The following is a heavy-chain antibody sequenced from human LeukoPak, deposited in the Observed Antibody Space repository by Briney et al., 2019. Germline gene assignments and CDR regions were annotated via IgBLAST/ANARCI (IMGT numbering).Heavy chain of an antibody. CDR3: ARDAEYSSHSFDY. J-gene: IGHJ4*02. CDR2: ISSSSRYI. Sequence: GGSLRLSCAASGFTFSSYSMNWVRQAPGRGLEWVSSISSSSRYIYYADSVKGRFTISRDNAKNSLYLQMNSLRAEDTAVYYCARDAEYSSHSFDYWGQGTLVTVSS. V-gene: IGHV3-21*01. CDR1: GFTFSSYS. D-gene: IGHD6-6*01.